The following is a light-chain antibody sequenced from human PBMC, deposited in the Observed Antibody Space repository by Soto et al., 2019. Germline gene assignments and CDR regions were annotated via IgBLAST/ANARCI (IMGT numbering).Light chain of an antibody. CDR2: AAS. CDR1: QSISSY. J-gene: IGKJ2*01. Sequence: DLQMTQSPSSLSASVGDRVTITCRASQSISSYLNWYQQKPGKAPKLLIYAASSLQSGVPSRFSGSGSGTDFTLTISSLQPEDFATYYCQQSYSTPRTFVQGTKLEIK. CDR3: QQSYSTPRT. V-gene: IGKV1-39*01.